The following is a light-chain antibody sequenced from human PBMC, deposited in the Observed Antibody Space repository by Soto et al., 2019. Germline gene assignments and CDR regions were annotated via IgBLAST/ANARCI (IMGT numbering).Light chain of an antibody. V-gene: IGKV3D-15*01. CDR1: QSVTNN. Sequence: EIVMTQSPVTLSVSPGEKATFSCRASQSVTNNLAWYQQTPGQAPRLLIYRASTRATGVPVRFSGSGSGTQFTLTISSLQSEDSAMYFCQQYNHWPGTFGQGTKVEIK. J-gene: IGKJ1*01. CDR2: RAS. CDR3: QQYNHWPGT.